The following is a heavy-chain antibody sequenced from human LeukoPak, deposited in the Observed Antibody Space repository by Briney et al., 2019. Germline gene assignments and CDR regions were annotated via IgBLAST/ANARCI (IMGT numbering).Heavy chain of an antibody. CDR3: ARERYSRSSHDALDL. CDR1: GFTFSSYS. CDR2: ISSSSSYI. Sequence: GGSLRLSCAASGFTFSSYSMNWVRQAPGKGLEWVSSISSSSSYIYYADSVKGRFTISRDNAKNSLYLQLNSLRPEDTAVYYCARERYSRSSHDALDLWGQGTVVTVSS. V-gene: IGHV3-21*01. D-gene: IGHD6-6*01. J-gene: IGHJ3*01.